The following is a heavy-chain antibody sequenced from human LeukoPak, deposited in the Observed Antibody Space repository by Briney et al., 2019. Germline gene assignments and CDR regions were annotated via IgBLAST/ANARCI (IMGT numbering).Heavy chain of an antibody. D-gene: IGHD3-22*01. V-gene: IGHV4-59*08. CDR3: ARYYDSSGYYFWDY. CDR2: IYYSGST. CDR1: GGSIISYY. Sequence: SETLSLTCTVSGGSIISYYWSWIRQPPGKGLEWIGYIYYSGSTNYNPSLKSWVTISVDTSKNQFSLKLSSVTAADTAVYYRARYYDSSGYYFWDYWGQGTLVTVSS. J-gene: IGHJ4*02.